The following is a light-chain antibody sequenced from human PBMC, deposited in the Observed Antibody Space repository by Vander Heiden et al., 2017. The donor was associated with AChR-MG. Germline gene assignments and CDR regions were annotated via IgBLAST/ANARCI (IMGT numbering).Light chain of an antibody. J-gene: IGLJ2*01. Sequence: QSALTQPRSVSGSPGQPVTISCTGTSSDVGGYDFVCWYQQYPGKAPKVMIYDVSKRPSGVPDRFSGSKSGNTASLTISGLQADDEADYYCCSYAGSYVVFGGGTKLTGL. V-gene: IGLV2-11*01. CDR2: DVS. CDR1: SSDVGGYDF. CDR3: CSYAGSYVV.